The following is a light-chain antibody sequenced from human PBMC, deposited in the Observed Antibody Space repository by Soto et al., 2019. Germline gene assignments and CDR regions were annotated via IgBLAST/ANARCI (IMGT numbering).Light chain of an antibody. CDR1: SGHSTYA. Sequence: QSVLTQSPSASASLGASVKLTCTLSSGHSTYAIAWHQQQPEKGPRYLMKLNSDGSHSKGDGIPDRFSGSSSGAERYLIISRLQSGDWGDYYCQTLGTGIRVFGGGTKLTVL. V-gene: IGLV4-69*01. CDR2: LNSDGSH. CDR3: QTLGTGIRV. J-gene: IGLJ2*01.